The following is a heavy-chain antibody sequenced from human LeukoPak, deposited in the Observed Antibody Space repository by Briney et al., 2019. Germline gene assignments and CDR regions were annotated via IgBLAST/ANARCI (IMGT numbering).Heavy chain of an antibody. CDR3: ASLKAWSSTNSDAFDI. CDR2: IKQDGSEK. D-gene: IGHD2-2*01. Sequence: GGSLRLSCAASGFTFSSYWMSWVRQAPGKGLEWVANIKQDGSEKYYVDSVKGRFTISRDNAKNSLYLQMNSLRAEDTAVYYCASLKAWSSTNSDAFDIWGQRTMVTVSS. V-gene: IGHV3-7*01. J-gene: IGHJ3*02. CDR1: GFTFSSYW.